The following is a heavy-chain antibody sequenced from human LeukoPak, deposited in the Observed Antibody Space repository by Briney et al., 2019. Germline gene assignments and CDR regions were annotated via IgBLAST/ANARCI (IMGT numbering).Heavy chain of an antibody. CDR2: INPSGGST. Sequence: ASVKVSCKASGYTFTSYYMHWVRQAPGQGLEWMGIINPSGGSTSYAQKFQGRVTMTRDMSTSTVYMELSSLRSEDTAVYYCARDPRSAIRPGSFDIWGQGTMVTVSS. J-gene: IGHJ3*02. CDR1: GYTFTSYY. D-gene: IGHD2-15*01. V-gene: IGHV1-46*01. CDR3: ARDPRSAIRPGSFDI.